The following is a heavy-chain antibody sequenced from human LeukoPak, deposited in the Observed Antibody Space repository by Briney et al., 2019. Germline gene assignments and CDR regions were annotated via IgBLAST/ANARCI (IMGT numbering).Heavy chain of an antibody. CDR1: GFTFSSYS. J-gene: IGHJ3*02. CDR2: ISGSSSYI. V-gene: IGHV3-21*01. Sequence: GGSLRLSCAASGFTFSSYSINWVRQAPGKGLEWVSSISGSSSYIYYADSVKGRFTISRDNARNSLYLQMNSLRAEDTAVYYCARRRRNYNHDAFDIWGQGTMVTVSS. D-gene: IGHD1-7*01. CDR3: ARRRRNYNHDAFDI.